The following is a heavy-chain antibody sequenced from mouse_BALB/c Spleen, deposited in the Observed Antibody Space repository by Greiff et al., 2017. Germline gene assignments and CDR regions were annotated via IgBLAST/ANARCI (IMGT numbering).Heavy chain of an antibody. Sequence: EVQGVESGGGLVQPKGSLKLSCAASGFTFNTYAMNWVRQAPGKGLEWVARIRSKSNNYATYYADSVKDRFTISRDDSQSMLYLQMNNLKTEDTAMYYCVRQSWGHYFDYWGQGTTLTVSS. V-gene: IGHV10-1*02. D-gene: IGHD4-1*01. CDR2: IRSKSNNYAT. CDR1: GFTFNTYA. CDR3: VRQSWGHYFDY. J-gene: IGHJ2*01.